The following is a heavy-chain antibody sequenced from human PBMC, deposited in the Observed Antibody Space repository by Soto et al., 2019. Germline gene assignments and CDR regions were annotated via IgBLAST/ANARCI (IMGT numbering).Heavy chain of an antibody. CDR3: ARVLYNWNDGLDA. CDR1: GFTFSSYW. V-gene: IGHV3-74*01. J-gene: IGHJ5*02. CDR2: IDSDGSVT. D-gene: IGHD1-20*01. Sequence: GGSLRLSCTASGFTFSSYWMHWVRQPPGKGLVWVSRIDSDGSVTNYADSVKGRFTISRDNAKNTLYLQMNSLRAEDTAVYYCARVLYNWNDGLDAWGQGSLVTVSS.